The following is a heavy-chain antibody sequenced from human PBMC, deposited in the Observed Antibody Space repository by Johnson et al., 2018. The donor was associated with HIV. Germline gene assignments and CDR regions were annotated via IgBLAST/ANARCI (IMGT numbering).Heavy chain of an antibody. CDR3: ARATSASGTDNDAFDI. Sequence: VQLVESGGGVVQPGRSLRLSCAASGFTFSSYAMHWVRQAPGKGLEWVANIKQDGSEAYYVDSVKGRFTITRDNDKNSLYLQRNSLRAEDTAVYYCARATSASGTDNDAFDIWGQGTMVTVSS. J-gene: IGHJ3*02. V-gene: IGHV3-7*01. CDR1: GFTFSSYA. D-gene: IGHD6-13*01. CDR2: IKQDGSEA.